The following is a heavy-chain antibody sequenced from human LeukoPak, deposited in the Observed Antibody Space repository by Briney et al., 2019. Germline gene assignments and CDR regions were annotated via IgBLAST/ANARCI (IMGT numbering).Heavy chain of an antibody. D-gene: IGHD6-13*01. V-gene: IGHV4-59*01. J-gene: IGHJ4*02. CDR1: GGSISSYY. CDR2: IYYSGST. Sequence: SETLSLTCTVSGGSISSYYWSWIRQPPGKGLEWIGYIYYSGSTNYNPSLKSRVTISVDTSKNQFSLKLSSVTAADTAVYYCARIDPGSWYYFDYWGQGTLVTVSS. CDR3: ARIDPGSWYYFDY.